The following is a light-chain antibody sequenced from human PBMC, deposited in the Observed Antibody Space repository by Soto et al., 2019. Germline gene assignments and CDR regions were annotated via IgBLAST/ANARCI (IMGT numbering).Light chain of an antibody. Sequence: DLQLTQSPSTLSGSIGDRVTITCRASQTISSWLAWYQQKPGKAPKLLIYKASTLKSGVPSRFSGSGSGTEFTLTISSLQPDDFATYYCQQYNPYSRTFGQGTKVDI. CDR1: QTISSW. CDR2: KAS. J-gene: IGKJ1*01. V-gene: IGKV1-5*03. CDR3: QQYNPYSRT.